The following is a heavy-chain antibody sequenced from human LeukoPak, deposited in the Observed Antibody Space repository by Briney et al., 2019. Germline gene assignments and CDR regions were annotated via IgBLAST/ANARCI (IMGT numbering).Heavy chain of an antibody. CDR1: GYTFSSYW. CDR2: IYPGDSDT. V-gene: IGHV5-51*01. D-gene: IGHD6-13*01. J-gene: IGHJ4*02. CDR3: ARQVVATAGTYDY. Sequence: GESLKISCKGSGYTFSSYWIGWVRQMPGKGLEWMGIIYPGDSDTRYSPSFQGQVTISADQSISTADLQWSSLKAPDTAMYYCARQVVATAGTYDYWGQGTLVTVSS.